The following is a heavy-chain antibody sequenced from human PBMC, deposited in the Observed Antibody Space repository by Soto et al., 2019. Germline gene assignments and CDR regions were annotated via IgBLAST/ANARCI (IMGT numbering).Heavy chain of an antibody. CDR2: IYYGGST. CDR3: AGRRGTSFSSYGMNV. CDR1: GGTISRGGYY. V-gene: IGHV4-31*03. Sequence: SETLSLTCTVSGGTISRGGYYWSWIRQHPGQGLKWIGYIYYGGSTYYNPSLKSRVTISVDTSKNQLSLKLSSLTAAATAVYYCAGRRGTSFSSYGMNVWRQGTKVTVSS. J-gene: IGHJ6*02. D-gene: IGHD3-10*01.